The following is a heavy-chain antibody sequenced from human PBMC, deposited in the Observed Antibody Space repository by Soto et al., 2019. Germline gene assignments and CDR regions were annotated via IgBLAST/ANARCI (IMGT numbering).Heavy chain of an antibody. CDR3: ARASRVVPAAPGYYYYGMDV. CDR1: GYTFTGYY. J-gene: IGHJ6*02. V-gene: IGHV1-2*04. CDR2: INPNRGGT. Sequence: QVQLVQSGAEVKKPGASVKVSCKASGYTFTGYYMHWVRQAPGQGLEWMGWINPNRGGTNYAQKFQGWVTMTRDTSIGTAYMALSRLRSDDTAVYYCARASRVVPAAPGYYYYGMDVWGQGPTVTVSS. D-gene: IGHD2-2*01.